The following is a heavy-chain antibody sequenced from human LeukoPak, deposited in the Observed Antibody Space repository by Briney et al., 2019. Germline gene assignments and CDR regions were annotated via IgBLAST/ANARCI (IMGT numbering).Heavy chain of an antibody. CDR1: GFTFSSYW. D-gene: IGHD1-1*01. Sequence: PGGSLRLSCTASGFTFSSYWMHWVRQAPGKGLEWVSVVYTGGSTYYADSVKGRFTISRDNHKNTVYLQVNSLRAEDTAVYYCARDPYGTGAFDYWGQGTQVTVSS. J-gene: IGHJ4*02. CDR3: ARDPYGTGAFDY. CDR2: VYTGGST. V-gene: IGHV3-66*01.